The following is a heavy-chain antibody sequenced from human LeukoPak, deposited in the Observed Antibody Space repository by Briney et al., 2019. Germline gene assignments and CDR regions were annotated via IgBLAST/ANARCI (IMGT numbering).Heavy chain of an antibody. CDR3: ARVLLWFGENHPTSIDP. CDR1: GYTFTGCC. V-gene: IGHV1-2*02. CDR2: INPNSGGT. J-gene: IGHJ5*02. D-gene: IGHD3-10*01. Sequence: ASVKVSCKASGYTFTGCCMHWVRQAPGQGLEWMGWINPNSGGTNYAQKLQGRVTMTTDTSTSTAYMELRSLRSDDTAVYYCARVLLWFGENHPTSIDPWGQGTLVTVSS.